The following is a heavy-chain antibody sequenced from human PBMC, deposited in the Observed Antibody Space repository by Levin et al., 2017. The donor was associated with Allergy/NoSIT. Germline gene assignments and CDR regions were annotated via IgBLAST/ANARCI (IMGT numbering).Heavy chain of an antibody. CDR3: ARSPGNRFRGAVAATYDY. J-gene: IGHJ4*02. V-gene: IGHV4-38-2*01. Sequence: PGGSLRLSCAVSGYSISSGYYWGWIRQPPGKGLEWIGSIYHSGSTYYNPSLKSRVTISVDTSKNQFSLKLSSVTAADTAVYYCARSPGNRFRGAVAATYDYWGQGTLVTVSS. CDR1: GYSISSGYY. CDR2: IYHSGST. D-gene: IGHD2-15*01.